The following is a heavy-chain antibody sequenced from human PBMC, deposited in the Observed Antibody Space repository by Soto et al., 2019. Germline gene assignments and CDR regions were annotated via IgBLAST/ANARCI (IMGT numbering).Heavy chain of an antibody. CDR1: GGTFSSYA. CDR3: ARDGYYDSSGYYPRPSDD. Sequence: GASVKVSCKASGGTFSSYAISWVRQAPGQGLEWMGGIIPIFGTANYAQKFQGRVTITADESTSTAYMELSSLRSEDTAVYYCARDGYYDSSGYYPRPSDDWGQGTLVTVSS. V-gene: IGHV1-69*13. J-gene: IGHJ4*02. D-gene: IGHD3-22*01. CDR2: IIPIFGTA.